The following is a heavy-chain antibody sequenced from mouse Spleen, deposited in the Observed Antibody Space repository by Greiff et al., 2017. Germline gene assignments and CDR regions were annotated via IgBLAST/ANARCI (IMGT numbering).Heavy chain of an antibody. CDR2: ISNLAYSI. CDR1: GFTFSDYG. D-gene: IGHD2-13*01. J-gene: IGHJ2*01. Sequence: EVHLVESGGGLVKPGGSLKLSCAASGFTFSDYGMAWVRQAPGKGPEWVAFISNLAYSIYYADTVTGRFTISRENAKNTLYLEMSSLRSEDTAMYYCARGGDSYFDYWGQGTTLTVSS. CDR3: ARGGDSYFDY. V-gene: IGHV5-15*01.